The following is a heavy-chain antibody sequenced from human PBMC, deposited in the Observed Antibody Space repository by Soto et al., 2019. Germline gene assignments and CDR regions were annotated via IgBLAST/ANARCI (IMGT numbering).Heavy chain of an antibody. CDR2: SIPIFGTA. CDR3: AKLGGPAARRSSMDV. Sequence: QVQLVQSGAEVKKPGSSVKVSCKASGGTFTSYAVSWVRQAPGQGLEWMGVSIPIFGTANYARKFQGRVTITADKSTSTAYMELSSLRSEDTAVYYCAKLGGPAARRSSMDVWGQGTTVTVSS. V-gene: IGHV1-69*06. CDR1: GGTFTSYA. D-gene: IGHD2-2*01. J-gene: IGHJ6*02.